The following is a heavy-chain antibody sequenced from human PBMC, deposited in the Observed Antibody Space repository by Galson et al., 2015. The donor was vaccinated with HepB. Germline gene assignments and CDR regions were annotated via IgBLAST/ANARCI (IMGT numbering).Heavy chain of an antibody. D-gene: IGHD2-2*01. V-gene: IGHV1-2*02. CDR1: GYIFTGYY. Sequence: SVKVSCKASGYIFTGYYIHWVRQAPGQGLEWMGWINPNSSGTNYAQKFQGRVIMTRDTSINTAYMDLRRLRSDDTAVYYCAREVRRGYCTSTSCHTPFGYWRQGPLVSIAS. J-gene: IGHJ4*02. CDR3: AREVRRGYCTSTSCHTPFGY. CDR2: INPNSSGT.